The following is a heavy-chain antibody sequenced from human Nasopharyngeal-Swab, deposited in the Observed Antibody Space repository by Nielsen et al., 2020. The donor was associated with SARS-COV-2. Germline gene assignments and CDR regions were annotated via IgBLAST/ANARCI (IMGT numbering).Heavy chain of an antibody. Sequence: GGSLRLSCAASGFTFSSYAMHWVRQAPGKGLEWVAVISYDGSNKYYADSVKGRFTISRDNSKNTLYLQMNSLRSEDTAVYYCARELASYDFWSGYLGGYYMDVWGKGATVTVSS. D-gene: IGHD3-3*01. V-gene: IGHV3-30*04. CDR2: ISYDGSNK. J-gene: IGHJ6*03. CDR1: GFTFSSYA. CDR3: ARELASYDFWSGYLGGYYMDV.